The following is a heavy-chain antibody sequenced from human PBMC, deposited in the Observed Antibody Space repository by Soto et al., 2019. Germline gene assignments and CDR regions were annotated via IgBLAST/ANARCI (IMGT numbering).Heavy chain of an antibody. J-gene: IGHJ4*02. CDR3: TTDRRSGYDPQFDF. CDR1: GFTFYNTW. CDR2: VKSKTDGGAT. D-gene: IGHD5-12*01. Sequence: PXGSLRLSCTASGFTFYNTWMSWVRQAPGKGLDWVGRVKSKTDGGATDYTAPVKGRFTTSRDDSQNTLYLQMNSLQTDDTAVYYCTTDRRSGYDPQFDFWGQGTLVTVSS. V-gene: IGHV3-15*01.